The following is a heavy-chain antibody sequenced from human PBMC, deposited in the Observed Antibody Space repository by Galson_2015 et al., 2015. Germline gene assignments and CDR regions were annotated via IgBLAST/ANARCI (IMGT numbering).Heavy chain of an antibody. V-gene: IGHV3-23*01. J-gene: IGHJ6*02. D-gene: IGHD1-7*01. CDR2: ISGSGGST. CDR3: AKLELQSINYYGMDV. Sequence: LRLSCAASGFTFSSYAMSWVRQAPGKGLEWVSAISGSGGSTYYADSVKGRFTISRDNSKNTLYLQMNSLRAEDTAVYYCAKLELQSINYYGMDVWGQGTTVTVSS. CDR1: GFTFSSYA.